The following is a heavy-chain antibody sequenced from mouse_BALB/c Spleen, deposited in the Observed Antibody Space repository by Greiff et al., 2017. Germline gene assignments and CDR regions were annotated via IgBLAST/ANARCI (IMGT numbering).Heavy chain of an antibody. Sequence: EVKLMESGGGLVQPGGSLKLSCAASGFTFSSYGMSWVRQTPDKRLELVATINSNGGSTYYPDSVKGRFTISRDNAKNTLYLQMSSLKSEDTAMYYCARDQDYGFYYYAMDYWGQGTSVTVSS. D-gene: IGHD1-2*01. V-gene: IGHV5-6-3*01. CDR1: GFTFSSYG. J-gene: IGHJ4*01. CDR2: INSNGGST. CDR3: ARDQDYGFYYYAMDY.